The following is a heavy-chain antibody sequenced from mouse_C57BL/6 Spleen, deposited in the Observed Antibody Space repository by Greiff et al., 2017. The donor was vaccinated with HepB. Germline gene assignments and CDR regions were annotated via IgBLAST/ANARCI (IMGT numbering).Heavy chain of an antibody. CDR2: IDPSDSYT. D-gene: IGHD2-12*01. CDR3: ARGRDYSH. J-gene: IGHJ3*01. V-gene: IGHV1-50*01. CDR1: GYTFTSYW. Sequence: QVQLQQPGAELVKPGASVKLSCKASGYTFTSYWMQWVKQRPGQGLEWIGEIDPSDSYTNYNQKFKGKATLTVDTSSSTAYMQLSSLTSEDSAVYYCARGRDYSHWGQGTLVTVSA.